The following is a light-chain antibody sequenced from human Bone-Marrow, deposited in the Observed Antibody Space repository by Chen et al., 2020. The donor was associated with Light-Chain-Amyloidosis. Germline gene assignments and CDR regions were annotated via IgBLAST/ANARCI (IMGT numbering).Light chain of an antibody. V-gene: IGKV1D-13*01. CDR2: DAS. CDR1: HAVNSA. J-gene: IGKJ1*01. CDR3: QQFQHFPHT. Sequence: AVQLTQSPSSLSASVGDRVTITCRANHAVNSAVDWYQQKPGNAPNLLIYDASSLESGVPLRFGGSGSGTDFTLTISSLQPEDVATYFCQQFQHFPHTFGQGTKVEIK.